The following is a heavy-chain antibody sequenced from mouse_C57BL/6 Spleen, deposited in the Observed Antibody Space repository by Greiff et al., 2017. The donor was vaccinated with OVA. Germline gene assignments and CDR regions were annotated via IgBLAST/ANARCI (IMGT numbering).Heavy chain of an antibody. V-gene: IGHV1-26*01. Sequence: EVQLQQSGPELVKPGASVKISCKASGYTFTDYYMNWVKQSHGKSLEWIGDINPNNGGTSYNQKFKGKATLTVDKSSSTAYMELRSPTSEDSAVYYCARSGLYYGSSGFAYWGQGTLVTVSA. CDR2: INPNNGGT. CDR1: GYTFTDYY. J-gene: IGHJ3*01. CDR3: ARSGLYYGSSGFAY. D-gene: IGHD1-1*01.